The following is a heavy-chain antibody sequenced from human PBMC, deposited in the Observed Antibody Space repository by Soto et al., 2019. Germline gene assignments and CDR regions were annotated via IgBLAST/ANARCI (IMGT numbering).Heavy chain of an antibody. CDR3: ARHFGLVLVY. Sequence: SETLSLTCTVSGGSIGRSSYYWGWIRQPPGKGLEWIGSIYYSGSTYYNPSLKSRVTISVDTSKNQFSLKLSSVTAADTAVYYCARHFGLVLVYWGQGTLVTVSS. V-gene: IGHV4-39*01. J-gene: IGHJ4*02. CDR1: GGSIGRSSYY. CDR2: IYYSGST. D-gene: IGHD6-6*01.